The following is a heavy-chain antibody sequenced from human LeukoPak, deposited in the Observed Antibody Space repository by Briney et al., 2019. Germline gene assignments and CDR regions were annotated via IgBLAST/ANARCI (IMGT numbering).Heavy chain of an antibody. CDR3: ARDCGGGSCYGPYDAFDI. D-gene: IGHD2-15*01. CDR1: GFTFDDYG. Sequence: GGSLRLSCAASGFTFDDYGMSWVRQAPGKRLEWVSGINWNGGSTGYADSVKGRFTISRDNAKNSLYLQMNSLRAEDTAVYYCARDCGGGSCYGPYDAFDIWGQGTMVTVSS. CDR2: INWNGGST. J-gene: IGHJ3*02. V-gene: IGHV3-20*04.